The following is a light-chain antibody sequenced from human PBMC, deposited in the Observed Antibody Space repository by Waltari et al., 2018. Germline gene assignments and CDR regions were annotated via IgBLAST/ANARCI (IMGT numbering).Light chain of an antibody. CDR1: GSDIGSYNY. J-gene: IGLJ3*02. Sequence: QSALTQPLSVSGSPGQSVTISCTGTGSDIGSYNYFSRYQQHPDKAPKLIIYDVTEPPSGSPDRFSGSKSGNTASLTISGLQAEDEAHYYCCSYVGAYSWVFGGGTDLTVV. CDR2: DVT. V-gene: IGLV2-11*01. CDR3: CSYVGAYSWV.